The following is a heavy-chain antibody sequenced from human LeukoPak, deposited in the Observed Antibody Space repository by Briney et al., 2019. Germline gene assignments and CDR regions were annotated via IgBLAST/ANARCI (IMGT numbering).Heavy chain of an antibody. V-gene: IGHV4-59*01. CDR1: GGSISSYY. D-gene: IGHD3-16*01. CDR2: IYYSGST. Sequence: SETLSLTCTVSGGSISSYYWSWIRQPPGKGLEWIGYIYYSGSTNYNPSLKSRVTISVDTSKNQFSLKLSSVTAADTAVYYCARFTPGGAFDIWGQGTMVTVSS. CDR3: ARFTPGGAFDI. J-gene: IGHJ3*02.